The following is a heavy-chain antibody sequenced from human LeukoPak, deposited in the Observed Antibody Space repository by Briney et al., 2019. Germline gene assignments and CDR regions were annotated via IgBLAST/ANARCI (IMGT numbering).Heavy chain of an antibody. Sequence: GGSLRLSCAASGFTFSSSAMSWVRLAPGKGLEWVSGISGSDGSTYYADSVKGRFTISRDNSKNTLYLQMNSLRAEDTAVYYCAKNDYYGSGIVDYWGQGTLVTVSS. CDR1: GFTFSSSA. CDR2: ISGSDGST. CDR3: AKNDYYGSGIVDY. V-gene: IGHV3-23*01. D-gene: IGHD3-10*01. J-gene: IGHJ4*02.